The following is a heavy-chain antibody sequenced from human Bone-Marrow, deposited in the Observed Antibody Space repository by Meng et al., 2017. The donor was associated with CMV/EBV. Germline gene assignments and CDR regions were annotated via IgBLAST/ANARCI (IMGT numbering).Heavy chain of an antibody. D-gene: IGHD3-10*01. CDR2: INPNNGDT. CDR1: GYSFTNYY. CDR3: ARPLESVGSGSSWFDP. Sequence: ASVKVSCKASGYSFTNYYIHWVRQAPGQGLEWMGWINPNNGDTDYAQDFQGRISVTTDTSITTAYTELDNLRSDDTAVYYCARPLESVGSGSSWFDPWGQGTLVTVSS. V-gene: IGHV1-2*02. J-gene: IGHJ5*02.